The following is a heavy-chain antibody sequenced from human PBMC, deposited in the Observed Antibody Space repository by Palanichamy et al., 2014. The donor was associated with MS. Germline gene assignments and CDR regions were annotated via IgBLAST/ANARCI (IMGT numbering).Heavy chain of an antibody. CDR2: ISWNSGSI. CDR3: AKLTGSTSPLFDY. CDR1: GFTFDDYA. D-gene: IGHD2-2*01. V-gene: IGHV3-9*01. Sequence: EVQLVESGGGLVQPGRSLRLSCAASGFTFDDYAMHWVRQAPGKGLEWVSGISWNSGSIGYADSVKGRFTISRDNAKNSLYLQMNSLRAEDTALYYCAKLTGSTSPLFDYWGQGTLVTVSS. J-gene: IGHJ4*02.